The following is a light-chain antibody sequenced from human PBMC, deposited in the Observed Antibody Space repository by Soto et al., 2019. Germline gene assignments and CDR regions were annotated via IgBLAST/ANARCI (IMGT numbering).Light chain of an antibody. CDR1: SSDVGYYDY. V-gene: IGLV2-14*03. CDR2: DVS. J-gene: IGLJ2*01. Sequence: QSALTQPASVSGSPGQSITISCTGTSSDVGYYDYVSWYQQHPGKAPKLMIFDVSNRTSGVSNRFSDSKSGNTASLSISGRHAEDGADYYCSSYTSSTTVVFGGGTKRTVL. CDR3: SSYTSSTTVV.